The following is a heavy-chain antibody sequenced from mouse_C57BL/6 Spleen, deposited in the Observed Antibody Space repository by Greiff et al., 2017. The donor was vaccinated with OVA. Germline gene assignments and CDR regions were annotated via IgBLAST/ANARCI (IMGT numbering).Heavy chain of an antibody. CDR2: INPGSGGT. CDR3: ARENGTDWYFDV. CDR1: GYAFTNYL. D-gene: IGHD1-1*01. Sequence: QVQLKQSGAELVRPGTSVKVSCKASGYAFTNYLIEWVKQRPGQGLEWIGVINPGSGGTNYNEKFKGKATLTADKTSSTAYMQLSSLTSEDSAVYFCARENGTDWYFDVWGTGTTVTVSS. J-gene: IGHJ1*03. V-gene: IGHV1-54*01.